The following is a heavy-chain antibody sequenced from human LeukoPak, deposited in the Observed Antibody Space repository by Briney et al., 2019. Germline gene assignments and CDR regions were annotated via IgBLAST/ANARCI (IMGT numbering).Heavy chain of an antibody. CDR3: AREYYYDSSGYRARFDP. J-gene: IGHJ5*02. CDR2: IYYSGST. CDR1: GDSISSGGYY. D-gene: IGHD3-22*01. V-gene: IGHV4-31*03. Sequence: SLTLPLTCTVSGDSISSGGYYWSWIRQHPGKGLEWIGYIYYSGSTYYNPSLKSRVTISVDTSKNQFSLKLSSVTAADTAVYYCAREYYYDSSGYRARFDPWGQGTLVTVSS.